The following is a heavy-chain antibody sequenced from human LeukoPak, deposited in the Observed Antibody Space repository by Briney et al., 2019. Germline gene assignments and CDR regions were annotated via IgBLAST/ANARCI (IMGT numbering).Heavy chain of an antibody. CDR1: GDSISNYY. V-gene: IGHV4-4*09. J-gene: IGHJ3*02. Sequence: KPSETLSLTCTVSGDSISNYYWSWIRQPPGKGLEWIGYIYTSGSTNYNPSLKSRLTISVDTSKNQFSLKLSSVTAADTAVYYCAGTPYCNSDNCYRFYNGHYGFDIWGQGTKVTVSS. D-gene: IGHD2-2*01. CDR2: IYTSGST. CDR3: AGTPYCNSDNCYRFYNGHYGFDI.